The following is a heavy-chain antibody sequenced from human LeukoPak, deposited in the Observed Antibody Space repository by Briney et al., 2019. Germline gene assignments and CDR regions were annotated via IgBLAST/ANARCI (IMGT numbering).Heavy chain of an antibody. CDR1: GGSISSSNW. V-gene: IGHV4-4*02. J-gene: IGHJ4*02. Sequence: SETLSLTCAVSGGSISSSNWWSWVRQSPGKGLQWIGEIYHSGGTNYNPSLKSRVTVSVDESNNQFSLKLSSVTAADTAVYYCARWGSGFFDFWGQGSLVTVSS. D-gene: IGHD3-22*01. CDR2: IYHSGGT. CDR3: ARWGSGFFDF.